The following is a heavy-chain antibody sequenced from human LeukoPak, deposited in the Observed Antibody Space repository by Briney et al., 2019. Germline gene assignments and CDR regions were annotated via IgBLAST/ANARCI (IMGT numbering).Heavy chain of an antibody. Sequence: SETLSLTCTVSGGSISSYYWSWIRQPPGKGLEWIGYIYYSGSTNYNPSLKSRVTISVDTSKNQFSLKLSSVTAADTAVYYCARSDPLRYFDWYNSYYFDYWGQGTLVTVSS. CDR1: GGSISSYY. V-gene: IGHV4-59*12. J-gene: IGHJ4*02. CDR2: IYYSGST. D-gene: IGHD3-9*01. CDR3: ARSDPLRYFDWYNSYYFDY.